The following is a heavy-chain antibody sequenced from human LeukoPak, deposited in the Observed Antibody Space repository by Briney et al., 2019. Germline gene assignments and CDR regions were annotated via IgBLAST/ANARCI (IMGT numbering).Heavy chain of an antibody. J-gene: IGHJ4*02. Sequence: GGSLRLSCAASGFTFSNAWMSWVRQAPGKGLEWVGRIKSKTDGGTTDYAAPVKGRFTISRDDSKNTLYLQMNSLKTEDTAVYHCTTGVSGSSSWFDYWGQGTLVTVSS. V-gene: IGHV3-15*01. CDR2: IKSKTDGGTT. CDR1: GFTFSNAW. CDR3: TTGVSGSSSWFDY. D-gene: IGHD6-13*01.